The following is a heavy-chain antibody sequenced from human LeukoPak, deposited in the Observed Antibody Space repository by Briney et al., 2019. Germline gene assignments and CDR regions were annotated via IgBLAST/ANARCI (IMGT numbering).Heavy chain of an antibody. Sequence: SVKVSCKASGGTFSSYAISWVRQAPGQGLEWMGGIIPIFGTANYAQKFQGRVTVTADESTSTAYMELSSLRSEDTAVYYCARDTDSRPNWFDPWGQGTLVTVSS. J-gene: IGHJ5*02. CDR2: IIPIFGTA. CDR3: ARDTDSRPNWFDP. D-gene: IGHD6-13*01. CDR1: GGTFSSYA. V-gene: IGHV1-69*01.